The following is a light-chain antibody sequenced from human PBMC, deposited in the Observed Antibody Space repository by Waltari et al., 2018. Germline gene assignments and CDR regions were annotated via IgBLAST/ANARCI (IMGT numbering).Light chain of an antibody. J-gene: IGLJ2*01. CDR1: SSDGGGYNY. CDR2: DVS. V-gene: IGLV2-11*01. CDR3: CSYAGTSKI. Sequence: QSALTQPRSVSGSPGPSVPISCTGTSSDGGGYNYVSWYRQHPGKAPKLMIYDVSKRPSGVPDRFSGSKSGNTASLTISGLQAEDEGDYYCCSYAGTSKIFGGGTKLTVL.